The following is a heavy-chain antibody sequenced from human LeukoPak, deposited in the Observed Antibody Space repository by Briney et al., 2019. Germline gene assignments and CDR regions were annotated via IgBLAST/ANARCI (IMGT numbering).Heavy chain of an antibody. CDR1: GFTFSSYA. V-gene: IGHV3-23*01. CDR3: ARTRAPSNGRVLYYMDV. Sequence: GGSLRLSCAASGFTFSSYAMSWVRQAPGKGLEWVSAISGSGGSTYYADSVKGRFTISRDNSKNSLYLQMNSLRAEDTAVYYCARTRAPSNGRVLYYMDVWGKGTTVTVSS. D-gene: IGHD1-7*01. CDR2: ISGSGGST. J-gene: IGHJ6*03.